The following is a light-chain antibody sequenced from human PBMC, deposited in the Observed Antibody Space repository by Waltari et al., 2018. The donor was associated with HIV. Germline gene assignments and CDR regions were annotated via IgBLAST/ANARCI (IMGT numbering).Light chain of an antibody. J-gene: IGLJ2*01. CDR3: ATWDASLSGPV. V-gene: IGLV1-44*01. CDR2: ANP. CDR1: SSNIGSYT. Sequence: QSELTQPPSASGTPGQRVTISCSGSSSNIGSYTVNWYQQLPGTAPKLLIYANPQRPSGVPYRFSGSQYDPSASLAIGGLQSEDEADYYCATWDASLSGPVFGGGTKLTVL.